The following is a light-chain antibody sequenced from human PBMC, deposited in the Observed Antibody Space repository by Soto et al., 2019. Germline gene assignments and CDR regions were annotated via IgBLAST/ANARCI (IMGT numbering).Light chain of an antibody. CDR1: QSIGNY. CDR2: GAS. V-gene: IGKV1-39*01. J-gene: IGKJ2*01. CDR3: QQSDNIPFT. Sequence: DTQMTQSPSSLSASVGERVTITCRASQSIGNYLSWYAQKPGKAPKLLIYGASSLQSGVPSRFSGSGSGTYFTLTINNLQPEDFATYCCQQSDNIPFTFGQGTKLEI.